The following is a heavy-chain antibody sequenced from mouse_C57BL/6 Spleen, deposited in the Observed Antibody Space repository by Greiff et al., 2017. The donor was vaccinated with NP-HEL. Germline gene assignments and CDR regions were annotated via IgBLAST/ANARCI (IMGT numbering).Heavy chain of an antibody. V-gene: IGHV5-6*01. J-gene: IGHJ4*01. CDR3: ARESVMDY. D-gene: IGHD1-3*01. CDR2: LSSGGSYT. CDR1: GFTFSSYG. Sequence: EVKLMESGGDLVKPGGSLKLSCAASGFTFSSYGMSWVRQTPDKRLEWVATLSSGGSYTYYPDSVKGRFTISRDNAKNTLYLQMSSLKSEDTAMYYCARESVMDYWGQGTSVTVSS.